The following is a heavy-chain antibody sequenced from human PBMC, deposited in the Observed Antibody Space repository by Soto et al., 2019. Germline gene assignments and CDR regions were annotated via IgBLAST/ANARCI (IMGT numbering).Heavy chain of an antibody. V-gene: IGHV3-23*01. D-gene: IGHD1-7*01. CDR2: ISGSGGST. CDR3: ASQNWNYARTQSNWFDP. J-gene: IGHJ5*02. Sequence: EVQLLESGGGLVQPGGSLRLSCAASGFTFSSYAMSWVRQAPGKGLEWVSAISGSGGSTYYADSVKGRFTISRDNSKNTLYLQMNSLRAEDTAVYYCASQNWNYARTQSNWFDPWGQGTLVTVSS. CDR1: GFTFSSYA.